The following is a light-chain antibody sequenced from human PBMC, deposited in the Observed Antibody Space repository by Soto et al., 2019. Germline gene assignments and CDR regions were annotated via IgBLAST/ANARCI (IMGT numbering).Light chain of an antibody. CDR2: GAS. CDR1: QSVSSSY. V-gene: IGKV3-20*01. CDR3: QQYGSSLLFT. J-gene: IGKJ3*01. Sequence: VLTHSPGTLSLSPGERATLSCRASQSVSSSYLAWYQQKPGQAPRLLIYGASSRATGIPDRFSGSGSGTDFTLTISRLEPEDFAVYYCQQYGSSLLFTFGPGTKVDIK.